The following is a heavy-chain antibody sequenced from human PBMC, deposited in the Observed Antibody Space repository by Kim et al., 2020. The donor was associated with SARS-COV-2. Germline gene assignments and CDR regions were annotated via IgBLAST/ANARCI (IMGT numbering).Heavy chain of an antibody. CDR2: INAGRGTT. D-gene: IGHD5-18*01. Sequence: ASVKVSCKASGYTFTTYAIHWVRQAPGQRLEWMGWINAGRGTTKYSQKFQGRITFTRDTSATTAYLELSSLRSEDTAVYYCARGPDTYFDYWGQGTLVTVSS. V-gene: IGHV1-3*01. CDR3: ARGPDTYFDY. J-gene: IGHJ4*02. CDR1: GYTFTTYA.